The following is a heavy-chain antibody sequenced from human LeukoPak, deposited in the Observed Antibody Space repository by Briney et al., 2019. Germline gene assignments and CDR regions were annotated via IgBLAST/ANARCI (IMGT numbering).Heavy chain of an antibody. Sequence: PGGSLRPSCAASGFTFSSYWMSWVRQAPGKGLEWVANIKQDGSEKYYVDSVKGRFTISRDNAKNSLYLQMNSLRAEDTAVFCCAREFYGVDYWGQGTLVTVSS. CDR2: IKQDGSEK. CDR1: GFTFSSYW. J-gene: IGHJ4*02. CDR3: AREFYGVDY. D-gene: IGHD4/OR15-4a*01. V-gene: IGHV3-7*01.